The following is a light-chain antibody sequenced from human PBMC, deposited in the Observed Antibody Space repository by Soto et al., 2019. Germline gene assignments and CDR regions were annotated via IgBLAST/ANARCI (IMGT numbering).Light chain of an antibody. J-gene: IGKJ1*01. CDR2: GAS. CDR3: QEYGTSRT. CDR1: QGVSSTS. V-gene: IGKV3-20*01. Sequence: EIVLTQSPGTLSLSPGERATLSCRASQGVSSTSLAWYQQRPGQAPSLLIYGASSRATGVPDRFSGTGSGTDFTLTISRLEPEDFAVYYCQEYGTSRTLGQGTRVEIK.